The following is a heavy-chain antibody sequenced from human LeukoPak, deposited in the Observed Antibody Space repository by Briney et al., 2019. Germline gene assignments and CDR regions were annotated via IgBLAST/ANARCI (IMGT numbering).Heavy chain of an antibody. CDR1: GFTVSSDY. D-gene: IGHD6-19*01. J-gene: IGHJ4*01. CDR3: AKGIYSSGWSYFDY. V-gene: IGHV3-53*01. CDR2: IYSGGST. Sequence: GGSLRLSCAASGFTVSSDYMSWVRQAPGRGLEWVSVIYSGGSTYYADSVKGRFTISRDNSKNTLYLQMNSLRAEDTAVYYCAKGIYSSGWSYFDYWGHGTLVTVSS.